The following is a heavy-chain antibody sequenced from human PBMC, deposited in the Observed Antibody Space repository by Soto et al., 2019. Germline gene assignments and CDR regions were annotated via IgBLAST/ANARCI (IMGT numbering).Heavy chain of an antibody. CDR2: IRSRSNGYAT. D-gene: IGHD5-12*01. CDR1: GFTLSGSV. CDR3: SRPGYSNYDSDY. V-gene: IGHV3-73*02. J-gene: IGHJ4*02. Sequence: EVKLVESGGGLVQHGGCLKLSCAASGFTLSGSVIYWVRQPSGKGLEWVGRIRSRSNGYATAYAASVRGRFTISRDDSKNTAYLQMNSLKTEDTAVYYCSRPGYSNYDSDYWGQGTLVTVSS.